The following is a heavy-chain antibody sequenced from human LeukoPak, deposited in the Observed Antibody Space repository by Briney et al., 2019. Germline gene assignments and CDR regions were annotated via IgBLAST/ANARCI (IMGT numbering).Heavy chain of an antibody. Sequence: SETLSLTCTVSGGSISSSSYYWGWIRQPPGKGLEWIGRIYTSGSTNYNPSLKSRVTISVDTSKNQFSLKLSSVTAADTAVYYCARYGYCSSTSCYEGWFDPWGQGTLVTVSS. J-gene: IGHJ5*02. D-gene: IGHD2-2*03. V-gene: IGHV4-61*02. CDR3: ARYGYCSSTSCYEGWFDP. CDR2: IYTSGST. CDR1: GGSISSSSYY.